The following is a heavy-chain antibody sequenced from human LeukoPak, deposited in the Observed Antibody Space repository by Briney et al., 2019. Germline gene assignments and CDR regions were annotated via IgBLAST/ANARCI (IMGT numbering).Heavy chain of an antibody. V-gene: IGHV1-18*01. D-gene: IGHD3-10*01. CDR1: GYTFTSYG. CDR2: ISAYNGNT. J-gene: IGHJ4*02. Sequence: ASVKVSCKASGYTFTSYGISWVRQAPGQGLEWMGWISAYNGNTNYAQKLQGRVTMTTDTSTSTAYMELWSLRSDDTAVYYCARDRTMVRGVRLVDYWGQGTLVTVSS. CDR3: ARDRTMVRGVRLVDY.